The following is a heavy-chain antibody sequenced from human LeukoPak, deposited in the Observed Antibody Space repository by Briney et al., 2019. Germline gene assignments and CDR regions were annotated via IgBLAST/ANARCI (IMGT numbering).Heavy chain of an antibody. Sequence: LETLSLTCAVYGGSFSGYYWSWIRQPPGKGLEWIGEINHSGSTNYNPSLKSRVTISVDTSKNQFSLKLSSVTAADTAVYYCARSIAVAGIDYWGQGTLVTVSS. CDR1: GGSFSGYY. V-gene: IGHV4-34*01. J-gene: IGHJ4*02. CDR2: INHSGST. D-gene: IGHD6-19*01. CDR3: ARSIAVAGIDY.